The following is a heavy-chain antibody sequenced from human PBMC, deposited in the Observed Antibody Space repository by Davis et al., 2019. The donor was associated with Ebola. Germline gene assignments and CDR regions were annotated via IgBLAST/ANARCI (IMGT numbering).Heavy chain of an antibody. V-gene: IGHV1-8*01. D-gene: IGHD6-19*01. Sequence: ASVKVSCKASGYTFTSYDINWVRQAPGQGLEWMGWMNPNSGNTGYAQKFQGRVTMTRNTSISTAYMELSSLRSEDTAVYYCARARGDGYSSGWFDPWGQGTLVTVSS. CDR2: MNPNSGNT. CDR1: GYTFTSYD. J-gene: IGHJ5*02. CDR3: ARARGDGYSSGWFDP.